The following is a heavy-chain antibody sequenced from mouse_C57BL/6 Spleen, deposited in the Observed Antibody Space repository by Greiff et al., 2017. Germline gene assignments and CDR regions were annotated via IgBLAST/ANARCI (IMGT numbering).Heavy chain of an antibody. CDR2: IYPRDGST. CDR3: ARERDNWDVFDY. D-gene: IGHD4-1*02. V-gene: IGHV1-78*01. CDR1: GYTFTDHT. J-gene: IGHJ2*01. Sequence: QVQLQQSDAELVKPGASVKISCKVSGYTFTDHTIHWMKQRPEQGLEWIGYIYPRDGSTKYNEKFKGKATLTADKSSSTAYMQLNSLTSEDAAVYFGARERDNWDVFDYWGQGTTLTVSS.